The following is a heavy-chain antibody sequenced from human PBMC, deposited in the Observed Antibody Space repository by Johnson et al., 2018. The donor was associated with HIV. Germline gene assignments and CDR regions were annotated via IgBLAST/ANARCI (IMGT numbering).Heavy chain of an antibody. CDR3: PKEDCSGVVCSDDVFNI. D-gene: IGHD2-15*01. J-gene: IGHJ3*02. V-gene: IGHV3-13*01. Sequence: VQLVESGGDWVQPGGSLRLSCAASGFTFSIYDMHWVRQPTGKGLEWVSAIGTAGDTYYTDSVKCRFTVSSDSSKRKMNSLRGEDTGVYHCPKEDCSGVVCSDDVFNIWGQGTMVTLSS. CDR2: IGTAGDT. CDR1: GFTFSIYD.